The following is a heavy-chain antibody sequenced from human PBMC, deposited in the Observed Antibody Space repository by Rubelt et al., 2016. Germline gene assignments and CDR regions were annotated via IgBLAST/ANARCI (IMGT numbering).Heavy chain of an antibody. J-gene: IGHJ5*02. D-gene: IGHD3-3*01. CDR1: GFSLSTSGVG. CDR3: AHTCGVWSGYYSSDWFDP. CDR2: IYWDDDK. V-gene: IGHV2-5*02. Sequence: QITLKESGPTLVKPTQTLTLTCTFSGFSLSTSGVGVGWIRQPPGKALEWLALIYWDDDKRYSPSLKSRLTIHKDPSKNQVVLTMTNMDPVDTATYYCAHTCGVWSGYYSSDWFDPWGQGTLVTVSS.